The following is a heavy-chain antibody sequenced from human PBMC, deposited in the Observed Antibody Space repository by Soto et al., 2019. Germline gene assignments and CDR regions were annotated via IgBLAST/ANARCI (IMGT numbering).Heavy chain of an antibody. D-gene: IGHD3-22*01. Sequence: QVQLVESGGGVVQPGRSLRLSCAASGFTFSSYAMHWVRQAPGKGLEWVAVISYDGSNKYYADSVKGRFTISRDNSKNTLYLQMNSLRAEDTAVYYCARDRSSSGFPDYFDYWGQGTLVTVSS. J-gene: IGHJ4*02. CDR2: ISYDGSNK. CDR3: ARDRSSSGFPDYFDY. V-gene: IGHV3-30-3*01. CDR1: GFTFSSYA.